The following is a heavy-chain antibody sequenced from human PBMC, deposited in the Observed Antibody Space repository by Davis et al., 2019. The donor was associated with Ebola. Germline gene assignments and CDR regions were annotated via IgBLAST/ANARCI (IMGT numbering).Heavy chain of an antibody. V-gene: IGHV1-69*02. J-gene: IGHJ4*02. D-gene: IGHD1-1*01. CDR2: IIPILGIA. Sequence: QAPGQGLEWMGRIIPILGIANYAQKFQGRVTITADKSTSTAYMELSSLRSEDTAVYYCARTGTGLVDYWGQGTLVTVSS. CDR3: ARTGTGLVDY.